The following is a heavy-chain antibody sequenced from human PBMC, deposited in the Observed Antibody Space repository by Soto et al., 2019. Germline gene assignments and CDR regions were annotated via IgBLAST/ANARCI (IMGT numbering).Heavy chain of an antibody. CDR1: GASISGFY. CDR2: IYATGTI. Sequence: SETLSLTCTVSGASISGFYWSWIRKSAGKGLEWIGRIYATGTIDYNPSLKSRVMMSVDTSKKQFSLKLRSVTAADTAVYYCVRDGTKTLRDWFDPWGQGISVTVSS. D-gene: IGHD1-1*01. V-gene: IGHV4-4*07. J-gene: IGHJ5*02. CDR3: VRDGTKTLRDWFDP.